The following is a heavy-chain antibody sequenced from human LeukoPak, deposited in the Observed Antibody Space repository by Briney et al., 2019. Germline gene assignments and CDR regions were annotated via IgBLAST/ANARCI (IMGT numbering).Heavy chain of an antibody. CDR1: GYSISSGYY. J-gene: IGHJ5*02. V-gene: IGHV4-38-2*02. Sequence: SETLSLTCTVSGYSISSGYYWGWIRQPPGKGLEWIGSIYHSGSTYYNQSLKSRVTISVDTSKNQFSLKLSSVTAADTAVYYCARDHVVVPAALESDPWGQGTLVTVSS. D-gene: IGHD2-2*01. CDR3: ARDHVVVPAALESDP. CDR2: IYHSGST.